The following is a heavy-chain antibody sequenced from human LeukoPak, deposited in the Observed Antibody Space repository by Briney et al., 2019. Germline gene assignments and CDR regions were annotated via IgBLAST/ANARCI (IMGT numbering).Heavy chain of an antibody. CDR3: ARGVGSADY. CDR2: IYSSGST. Sequence: PGRSLRLSCAAPGFTLSSYGMHWVRQAPGKGLEWVSVIYSSGSTYSADSVKGRFTNSRDNSKNTLYLQINSLRAEDTAVYYCARGVGSADYWGQGTLVTVSS. J-gene: IGHJ4*02. V-gene: IGHV3-66*01. D-gene: IGHD1-26*01. CDR1: GFTLSSYG.